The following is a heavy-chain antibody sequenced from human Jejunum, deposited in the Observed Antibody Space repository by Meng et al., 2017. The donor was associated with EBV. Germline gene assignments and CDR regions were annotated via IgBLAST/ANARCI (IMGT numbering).Heavy chain of an antibody. CDR1: GFTLCGYA. CDR3: AKDEGYSGSYWADH. V-gene: IGHV3-30*18. CDR2: ISDDGSNK. Sequence: GQLVASGGGVGQPERSLRLSCAASGFTLCGYAMHWVRQAPGKVLEWVAVISDDGSNKYYVDSVKGRFTISRDNSENSLYLQMNTLRAEDTAVYYCAKDEGYSGSYWADHWGQGTLVTVSS. J-gene: IGHJ4*02. D-gene: IGHD1-26*01.